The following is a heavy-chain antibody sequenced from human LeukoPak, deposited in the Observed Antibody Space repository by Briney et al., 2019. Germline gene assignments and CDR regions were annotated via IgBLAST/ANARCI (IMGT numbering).Heavy chain of an antibody. D-gene: IGHD6-19*01. J-gene: IGHJ4*02. V-gene: IGHV3-7*04. Sequence: GGSLRLSCAASGFTFGTYWMTWVRQAPGKGLELVANINQDGGEKWYVDSVKGRFTISRDNAKNSLYLQMNSLRDEDTAVYYCARAVAGTLIYFDNWGQGTLVTVSS. CDR1: GFTFGTYW. CDR3: ARAVAGTLIYFDN. CDR2: INQDGGEK.